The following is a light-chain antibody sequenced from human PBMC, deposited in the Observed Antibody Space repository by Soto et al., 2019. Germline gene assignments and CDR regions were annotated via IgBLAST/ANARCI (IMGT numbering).Light chain of an antibody. J-gene: IGKJ4*01. CDR3: QHYNSWPLT. CDR2: HAS. CDR1: HSVSNN. V-gene: IGKV3-15*01. Sequence: ETVMTQSPASLSVSPGERATLSYRASHSVSNNLAWYQQKPGQAPRLLIYHASTRAPGIPARFSGSGSGTELTLTISSVQSEDSAVYYCQHYNSWPLTFGGGTKVEIK.